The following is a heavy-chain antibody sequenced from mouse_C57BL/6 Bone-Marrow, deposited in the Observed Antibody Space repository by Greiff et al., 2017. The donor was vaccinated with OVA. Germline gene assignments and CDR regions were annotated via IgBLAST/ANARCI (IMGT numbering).Heavy chain of an antibody. J-gene: IGHJ2*01. V-gene: IGHV1-72*01. CDR2: IDPNSGGI. CDR1: GYTFTSYW. D-gene: IGHD1-1*01. Sequence: VQLQQPGAELVKPGASVKLSCKASGYTFTSYWMHWVKQRPGRGLEWIGRIDPNSGGIKYNEKFKSKATLTVDKPSSTAYMQLSSLTSEDSAVYYCATITTVVAPYFDYWGQGTTLTVSS. CDR3: ATITTVVAPYFDY.